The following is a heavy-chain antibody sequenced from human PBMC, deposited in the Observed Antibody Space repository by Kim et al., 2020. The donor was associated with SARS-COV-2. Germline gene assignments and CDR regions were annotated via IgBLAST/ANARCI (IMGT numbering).Heavy chain of an antibody. CDR2: VGTAADT. CDR3: ARARPRYVWSDGDGLDV. D-gene: IGHD1-1*01. Sequence: GGSLRLSCAASGFIVSTYDMYWVRQRRGKGLEWVSAVGTAADTYYGDSAKGRFTISRENAKNSLFLQMNSLRAEDTAVYYCARARPRYVWSDGDGLDVWGQGTTVTVSS. J-gene: IGHJ6*02. V-gene: IGHV3-13*04. CDR1: GFIVSTYD.